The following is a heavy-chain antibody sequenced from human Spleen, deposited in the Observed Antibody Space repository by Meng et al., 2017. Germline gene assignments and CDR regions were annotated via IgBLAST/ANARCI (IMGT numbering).Heavy chain of an antibody. D-gene: IGHD4-17*01. Sequence: VQVVQYGAGVKKPGASVTFYCKASGYSFTSYGISWVRKAPGQGLEWMGWISAYNGNTNYAQKLQGSVTMTTDTSTSTAYMELRSLRSDDTAVYYCATYYGDYDYWGQGTLVTVSS. V-gene: IGHV1-18*01. CDR1: GYSFTSYG. CDR3: ATYYGDYDY. J-gene: IGHJ4*02. CDR2: ISAYNGNT.